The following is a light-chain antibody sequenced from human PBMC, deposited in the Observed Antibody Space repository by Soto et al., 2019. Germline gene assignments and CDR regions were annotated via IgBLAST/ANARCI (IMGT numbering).Light chain of an antibody. V-gene: IGKV1-27*01. J-gene: IGKJ1*01. CDR2: AAS. CDR1: QVINSF. CDR3: QKYNSAPRT. Sequence: DIQMTQYPSTLSASIGDRVTITCRASQVINSFLAWYQQKPGKVPKLLIYAASTLQSGVPSRFRGSGSGTDFTLTISSLQPEDAATYYCQKYNSAPRTFGQGTKVDIK.